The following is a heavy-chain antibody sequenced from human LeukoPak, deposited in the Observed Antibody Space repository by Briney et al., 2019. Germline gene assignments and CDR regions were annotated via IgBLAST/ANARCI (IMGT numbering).Heavy chain of an antibody. CDR2: INPGGGST. V-gene: IGHV1-46*01. Sequence: ASVKVSCKASGYTSTSYYMYWVRQAPGQGLEWMGLINPGGGSTNYAQKFQGRVTVTRDMSTSTVYMELSSLRSDDTAVYYCARGVHVRKYDSNHNCFDPWGQGTLVTVSS. J-gene: IGHJ5*02. CDR3: ARGVHVRKYDSNHNCFDP. D-gene: IGHD3-22*01. CDR1: GYTSTSYY.